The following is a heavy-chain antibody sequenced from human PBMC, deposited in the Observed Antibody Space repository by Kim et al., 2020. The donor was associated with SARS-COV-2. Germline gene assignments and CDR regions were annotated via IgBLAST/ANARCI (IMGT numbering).Heavy chain of an antibody. Sequence: SENLSLTCTVSGGSVISGNYYWTWIRQPPGKALEWIGYLYYSGSTPYNPSLKSRVTMSVDTSKNHFSLHLSSVTTADTAVYYCARRRDEGWDRYFGYWGQGILVTVSS. CDR2: LYYSGST. D-gene: IGHD6-19*01. V-gene: IGHV4-61*03. CDR1: GGSVISGNYY. J-gene: IGHJ4*02. CDR3: ARRRDEGWDRYFGY.